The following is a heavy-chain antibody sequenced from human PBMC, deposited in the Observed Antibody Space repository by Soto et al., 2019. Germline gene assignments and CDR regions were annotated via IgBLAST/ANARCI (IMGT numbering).Heavy chain of an antibody. D-gene: IGHD2-15*01. V-gene: IGHV1-24*01. J-gene: IGHJ3*02. CDR1: GYTLTELS. Sequence: ASEKVSCKVSGYTLTELSMHWVRQAPGKGLEWMGGFDPEDGETIYAQKFQGRVTMTDDTSTDTAYMELSSLRSEDTAVYYCATDPHYCSGSSCHRQRFAFDIWGQGTMVT. CDR2: FDPEDGET. CDR3: ATDPHYCSGSSCHRQRFAFDI.